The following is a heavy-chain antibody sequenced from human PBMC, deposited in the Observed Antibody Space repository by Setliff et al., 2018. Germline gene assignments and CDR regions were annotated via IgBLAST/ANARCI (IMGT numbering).Heavy chain of an antibody. Sequence: GASVKVSCKASGYTFTSYGFSWVRQAPGQGLEWMGWISAYNGNTNYAQKLQGRVTMTTDTSTSTAYMELRSLRSDDTAVYYCARGPPDFVVVPAAAKFDYWGQGTLVTVSS. J-gene: IGHJ4*02. CDR1: GYTFTSYG. D-gene: IGHD2-2*01. CDR3: ARGPPDFVVVPAAAKFDY. CDR2: ISAYNGNT. V-gene: IGHV1-18*01.